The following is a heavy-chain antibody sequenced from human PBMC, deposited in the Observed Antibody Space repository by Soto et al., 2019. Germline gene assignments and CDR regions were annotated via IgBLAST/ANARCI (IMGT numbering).Heavy chain of an antibody. J-gene: IGHJ5*02. CDR1: GFTFSSYG. CDR3: ATPGGIGLHSRFDP. Sequence: GESLKISCAASGFTFSSYGMHWVRQAPGKGLEWVAVISYDGSNKYYADSVKGRFTISRDNSKNTLYLQMNSLRAEDTAVYYCATPGGIGLHSRFDPWGQGTLVTVSS. D-gene: IGHD2-15*01. V-gene: IGHV3-30*03. CDR2: ISYDGSNK.